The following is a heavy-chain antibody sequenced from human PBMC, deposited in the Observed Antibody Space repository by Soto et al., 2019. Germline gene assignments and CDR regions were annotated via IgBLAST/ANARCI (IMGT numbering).Heavy chain of an antibody. CDR1: GFTFSSYA. Sequence: EVQLLESGGGLVQPGGSLRLSCAASGFTFSSYAMRWVRRAPVKGLEWVSAISGSGGSTYYADSVKGRFTISRDNSKNTLYLQMNSLRAEDTAVYYCARRSSGSYYDYWGQGTLVTVSS. V-gene: IGHV3-23*01. D-gene: IGHD1-26*01. J-gene: IGHJ4*02. CDR3: ARRSSGSYYDY. CDR2: ISGSGGST.